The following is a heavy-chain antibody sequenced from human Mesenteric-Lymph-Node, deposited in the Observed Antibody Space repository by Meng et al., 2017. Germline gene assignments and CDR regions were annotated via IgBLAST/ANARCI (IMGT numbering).Heavy chain of an antibody. J-gene: IGHJ4*02. V-gene: IGHV3-30*04. Sequence: GESLKISCAASGFTFSSYAMHWVRQAPGKGLEWVAVISYDGSNKYYADSVKGRFTISRDNSKKTLYLQMNSLRADDMAVYYCAKFGFSGWFGGFDYWGQGALVTVSS. CDR3: AKFGFSGWFGGFDY. CDR1: GFTFSSYA. CDR2: ISYDGSNK. D-gene: IGHD6-19*01.